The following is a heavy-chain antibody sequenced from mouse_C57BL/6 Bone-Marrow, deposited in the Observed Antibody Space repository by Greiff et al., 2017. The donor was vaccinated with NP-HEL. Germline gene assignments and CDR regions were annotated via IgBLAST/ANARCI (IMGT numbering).Heavy chain of an antibody. Sequence: VQLKESGPVLVKPGASVKMSCKASGYTFTDYYMNWVKQSHGKSLEWIGVINPYNGGTSYNQKFKGKATLTVDKSSSTAYMELNSLTSEDSAVYYCARKGGYDYFSYWYFDVWGTGTTVTVSS. D-gene: IGHD2-4*01. CDR3: ARKGGYDYFSYWYFDV. V-gene: IGHV1-19*01. CDR2: INPYNGGT. CDR1: GYTFTDYY. J-gene: IGHJ1*03.